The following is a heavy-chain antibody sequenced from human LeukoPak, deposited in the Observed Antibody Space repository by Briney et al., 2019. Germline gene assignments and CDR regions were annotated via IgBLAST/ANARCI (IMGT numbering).Heavy chain of an antibody. V-gene: IGHV3-23*01. CDR1: GFTFSSYA. Sequence: GGSLRLSCAASGFTFSSYAMDWVRQAPGKGLEWVAGISSGDRTFHAESVKGRFTISRDKSKDTLYLQMNSLRAADTAVYYCAKDATASPYFHWFDNWGQGTQVIVSS. CDR3: AKDATASPYFHWFDN. D-gene: IGHD3-9*01. CDR2: ISSGDRT. J-gene: IGHJ4*02.